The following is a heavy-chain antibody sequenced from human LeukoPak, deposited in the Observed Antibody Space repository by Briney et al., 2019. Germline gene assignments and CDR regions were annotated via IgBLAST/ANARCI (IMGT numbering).Heavy chain of an antibody. CDR2: IRSKAYGGTT. CDR1: GFTFGDYA. Sequence: GGSLRLSCAASGFTFGDYAMSWFRQAPGKGLEWVGFIRSKAYGGTTEYAASVKGRFTISRDDSKSIAYLQMNSLKTEDTAVYYCTRGIGYSSGWYAGTFDYWGQGTLVTVSS. D-gene: IGHD6-19*01. CDR3: TRGIGYSSGWYAGTFDY. V-gene: IGHV3-49*03. J-gene: IGHJ4*02.